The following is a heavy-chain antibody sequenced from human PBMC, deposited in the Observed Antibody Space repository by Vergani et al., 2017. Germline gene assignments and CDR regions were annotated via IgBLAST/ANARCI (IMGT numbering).Heavy chain of an antibody. D-gene: IGHD1-7*01. CDR2: IYWNDDQ. V-gene: IGHV2-5*04. CDR1: GFSLNTRGVS. Sequence: QITLKESGPTLVKPTQTLTLTCTFSGFSLNTRGVSVAWIRQPPGKALDWLALIYWNDDQHYSPSLDNRVTITKDTSKNQVVLTMTNMDYVDTGTYYCVYRKTECGTTGCFYPFYYYYYMVVWCKGTTVTVSS. CDR3: VYRKTECGTTGCFYPFYYYYYMVV. J-gene: IGHJ6*03.